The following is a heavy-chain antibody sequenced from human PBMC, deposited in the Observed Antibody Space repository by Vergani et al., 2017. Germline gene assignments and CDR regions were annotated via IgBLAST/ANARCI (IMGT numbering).Heavy chain of an antibody. CDR1: GFTFDDYA. V-gene: IGHV3-9*01. D-gene: IGHD6-6*01. CDR2: ISWNSGSI. Sequence: EVQLVESGGGLVQPGRSLRLSCAASGFTFDDYAMHWVRQAPGKGLEWVSGISWNSGSIGYADSVKGRFTISRDNAKNSLYLQMNSLRAEDTAVYYCARDRVFWFDPWGQGTLVTVSS. CDR3: ARDRVFWFDP. J-gene: IGHJ5*02.